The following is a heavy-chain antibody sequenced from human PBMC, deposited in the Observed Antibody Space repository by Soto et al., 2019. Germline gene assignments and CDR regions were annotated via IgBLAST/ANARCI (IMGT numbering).Heavy chain of an antibody. J-gene: IGHJ4*02. CDR1: GFSFSSYV. D-gene: IGHD6-13*01. CDR2: MSGSGGST. CDR3: AKASGSSWPYYFDS. V-gene: IGHV3-23*01. Sequence: EVQLLESGGGLVQPGGSLRLSCAASGFSFSSYVMAWVRQAPGMGLEWVSAMSGSGGSTYYPDSVKGRFTISRDNSENTLYLQMNSLRAEDTAVYYCAKASGSSWPYYFDSWGQGTLVTVSS.